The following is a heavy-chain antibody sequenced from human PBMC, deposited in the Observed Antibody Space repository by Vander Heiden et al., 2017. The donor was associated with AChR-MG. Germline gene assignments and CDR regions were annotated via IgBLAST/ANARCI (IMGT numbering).Heavy chain of an antibody. J-gene: IGHJ4*02. Sequence: EFQLVQSGPAVKKTGECLKISCKGSGYTFTSHWIDLVRPITGQGLEWMGIIYPGDSDTSYSPSVQCQVTISADKSSSTPYLQWRRMNASDTAMYYGARQDGDALYYFDYWGQGTLVTVSS. V-gene: IGHV5-51*01. CDR2: IYPGDSDT. CDR3: ARQDGDALYYFDY. CDR1: GYTFTSHW. D-gene: IGHD2-8*01.